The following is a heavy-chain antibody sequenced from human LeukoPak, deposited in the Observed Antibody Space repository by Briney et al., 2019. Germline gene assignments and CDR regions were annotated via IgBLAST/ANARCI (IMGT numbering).Heavy chain of an antibody. J-gene: IGHJ5*02. V-gene: IGHV1-18*01. CDR1: GYTFTSYG. D-gene: IGHD6-13*01. Sequence: GASVKVSCKASGYTFTSYGISWVRQAPGQGLEWMGWISAYNGNTNYAQKLQGRVTMTTDTSTSTAHMELRSLRSDDTAVYYCARDRRAANWFDPWGQGTLVTVSS. CDR2: ISAYNGNT. CDR3: ARDRRAANWFDP.